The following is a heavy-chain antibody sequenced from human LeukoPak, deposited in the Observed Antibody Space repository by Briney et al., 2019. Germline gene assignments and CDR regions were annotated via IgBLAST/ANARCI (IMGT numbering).Heavy chain of an antibody. CDR1: GYIFTGYY. V-gene: IGHV1-2*02. CDR3: ARLPIVDTAMVSDY. CDR2: INPNSGGT. J-gene: IGHJ4*02. Sequence: ASVKVSCKASGYIFTGYYMHWVRQAPGQGLEWMGWINPNSGGTNYAQKFQGRVTMTRDTSISTAYMELSRLRSDGTAGYYCARLPIVDTAMVSDYWGQGTLVTVSS. D-gene: IGHD5-18*01.